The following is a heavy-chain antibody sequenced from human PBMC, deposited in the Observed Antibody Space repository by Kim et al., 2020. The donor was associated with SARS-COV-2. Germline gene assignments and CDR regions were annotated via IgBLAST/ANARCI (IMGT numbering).Heavy chain of an antibody. V-gene: IGHV3-30*04. D-gene: IGHD1-26*01. CDR1: GFTFSRFG. CDR2: ISKDGMKE. CDR3: VRDVWADVEMGWYF. Sequence: WGSLRLSCAASGFTFSRFGMHWVRQAPGTGLEWVAFISKDGMKEKYADSVKGRFTISRDSAESTLSLEMTSLRRGDTAVYYCVRDVWADVEMGWYF. J-gene: IGHJ2*01.